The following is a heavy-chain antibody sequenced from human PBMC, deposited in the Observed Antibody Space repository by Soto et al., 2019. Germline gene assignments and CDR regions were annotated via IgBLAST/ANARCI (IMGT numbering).Heavy chain of an antibody. J-gene: IGHJ4*02. D-gene: IGHD5-18*01. CDR1: GFSLSNARMG. V-gene: IGHV2-26*01. CDR3: ALAVATRDTAMVKNPRFDY. CDR2: IFSNDEK. Sequence: VSGPTLVNPTETLTLTCTVSGFSLSNARMGVSWIRQPPGKALEWLAHIFSNDEKSYSTSLKSRLTISKDTSKSQVVLTMTNMDPVDTATYYCALAVATRDTAMVKNPRFDYWGQGTLVTVSS.